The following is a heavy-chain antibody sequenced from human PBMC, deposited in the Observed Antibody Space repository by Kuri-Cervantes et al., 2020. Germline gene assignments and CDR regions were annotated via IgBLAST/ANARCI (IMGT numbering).Heavy chain of an antibody. J-gene: IGHJ5*02. V-gene: IGHV1-69*05. CDR1: GGTFSSYA. CDR3: ARRAYGVGFDP. CDR2: IIPIFGTA. D-gene: IGHD3-3*01. Sequence: SVKVSCKASGGTFSSYAISWVRQTPGQGLEWMGGIIPIFGTANYAQKFQGRLTLTTDTSTTTVYMELRSLTSDDTALYYCARRAYGVGFDPWGQGIMVTVSS.